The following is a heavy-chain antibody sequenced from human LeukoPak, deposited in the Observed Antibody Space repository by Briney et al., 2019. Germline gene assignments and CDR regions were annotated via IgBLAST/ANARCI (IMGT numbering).Heavy chain of an antibody. CDR3: ARLYDILTGYFDY. Sequence: ASVKVSCKASGDTFSRYPISWVRQAAGQGLEWMGWMNPNSGNTGYAQKLQGRVTMTTDTSTSTAYMELRSLRSDDTAVYYCARLYDILTGYFDYWGQGTLVTVSS. CDR2: MNPNSGNT. J-gene: IGHJ4*02. CDR1: GDTFSRYP. V-gene: IGHV1-18*01. D-gene: IGHD3-9*01.